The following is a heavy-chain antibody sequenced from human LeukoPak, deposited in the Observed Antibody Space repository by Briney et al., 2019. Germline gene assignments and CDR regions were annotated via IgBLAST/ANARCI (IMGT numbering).Heavy chain of an antibody. CDR1: GLTFSSAS. D-gene: IGHD3-10*01. Sequence: GGSLRFSCVVSGLTFSSASMAWVRQAPGKGLEWVSSISSTSEYIFQKDSLKGRFTISRDNAKNSVFLQMNSLRAEDTAVYYCAGSRGKRITMFRVFDHWGQGTLVTVPS. CDR2: ISSTSEYI. V-gene: IGHV3-21*01. CDR3: AGSRGKRITMFRVFDH. J-gene: IGHJ4*02.